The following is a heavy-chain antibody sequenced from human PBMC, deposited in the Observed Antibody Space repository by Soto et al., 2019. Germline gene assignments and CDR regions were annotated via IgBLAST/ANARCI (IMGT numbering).Heavy chain of an antibody. CDR3: ARNGGSSWYHYYYYGMDV. Sequence: QVQLVQSGAEVKKPGASVKVSCKASGYTFTSYDINWVRQATGQGLEWMGWMNPNSGNTGYAQKFQGRVTMTRNNSISTAYMELSSLRSEDTAVYYCARNGGSSWYHYYYYGMDVWGQGTTVTVSS. J-gene: IGHJ6*02. CDR1: GYTFTSYD. D-gene: IGHD6-13*01. V-gene: IGHV1-8*01. CDR2: MNPNSGNT.